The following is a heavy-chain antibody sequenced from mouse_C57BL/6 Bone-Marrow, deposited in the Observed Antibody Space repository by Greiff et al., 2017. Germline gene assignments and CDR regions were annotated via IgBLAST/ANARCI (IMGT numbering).Heavy chain of an antibody. V-gene: IGHV3-6*01. J-gene: IGHJ3*01. Sequence: EVQLMESGPGLVKPSQSLSLTCSVTGYSITSGYYWNWIRQFPGNKLEWMGYISYDGSNNYNPSLKNRISITRDTSKNQFFLKLNSVTTEDTATYYCATVYYGYDAGFAYWGQGTLVTVSA. D-gene: IGHD2-2*01. CDR3: ATVYYGYDAGFAY. CDR2: ISYDGSN. CDR1: GYSITSGYY.